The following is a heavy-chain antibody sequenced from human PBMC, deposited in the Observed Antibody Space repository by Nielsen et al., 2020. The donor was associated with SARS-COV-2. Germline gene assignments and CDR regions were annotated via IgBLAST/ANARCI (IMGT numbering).Heavy chain of an antibody. D-gene: IGHD1-1*01. CDR3: ARTGKLDY. CDR1: GFTFDDYA. Sequence: SLKISCAASGFTFDDYAMHWVRQVPGKGLEWVSGINWNSGSIGYADSVKGRFIISRDNAKNSLYLQMNSLRDEDTAVYYCARTGKLDYWGQGTLVTVSS. J-gene: IGHJ4*02. V-gene: IGHV3-9*01. CDR2: INWNSGSI.